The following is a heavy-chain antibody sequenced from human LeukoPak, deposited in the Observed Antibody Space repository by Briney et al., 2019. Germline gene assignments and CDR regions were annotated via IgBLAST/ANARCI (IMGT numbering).Heavy chain of an antibody. CDR3: ARAPNWNYVQDYYYYMDV. D-gene: IGHD1-7*01. CDR2: ISSSSSYI. J-gene: IGHJ6*03. CDR1: GFTFSSYS. Sequence: PGGSLRLSCAASGFTFSSYSMNWVRQAPGKGLAWVSSISSSSSYIYYADSVKGRFTISRDNAKNSLYLQMNSLRAEDTAVYYCARAPNWNYVQDYYYYMDVWGKGTTVTVSS. V-gene: IGHV3-21*01.